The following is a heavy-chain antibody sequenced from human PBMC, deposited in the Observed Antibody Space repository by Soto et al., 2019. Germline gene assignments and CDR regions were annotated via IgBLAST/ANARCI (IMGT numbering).Heavy chain of an antibody. V-gene: IGHV4-34*01. CDR2: INQSGST. CDR1: GGSFSGSY. D-gene: IGHD6-19*01. CDR3: ARVVGSSGWYYGSFDI. J-gene: IGHJ3*02. Sequence: QVQLQQWGAGLLKPSETLSLTCAVYGGSFSGSYWNWIRQPPGKGLEWIGEINQSGSTNYNPSLKSRVTISVDTSKNRFSLKLSSVTAADSAVYYCARVVGSSGWYYGSFDIWGPGTMVTVSS.